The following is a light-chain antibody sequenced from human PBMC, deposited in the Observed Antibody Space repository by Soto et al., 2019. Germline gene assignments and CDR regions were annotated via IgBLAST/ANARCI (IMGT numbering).Light chain of an antibody. CDR2: EVS. CDR3: CSYAGSLAYV. CDR1: SSDVGSYNL. V-gene: IGLV2-23*02. J-gene: IGLJ1*01. Sequence: QSALTQPASVSGSPGQSITISCTGTSSDVGSYNLVSWYQQHPGKAPKLMIYEVSKRPSGVSNRFSGSKSGNTASLTISGLQAEDEADYYCCSYAGSLAYVFGTGPKRTVL.